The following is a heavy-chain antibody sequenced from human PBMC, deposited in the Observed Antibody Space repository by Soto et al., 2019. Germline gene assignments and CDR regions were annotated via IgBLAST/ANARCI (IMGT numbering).Heavy chain of an antibody. V-gene: IGHV4-4*07. D-gene: IGHD1-1*01. Sequence: KPSETLSLTCTVSGASISGFYWSWIRKSAGKGLEWMGRIYATGTTDYNPSLKSRVMMSVDTSKKQFSLKLRSVTAADTAVYYCVRDGTKTLRDWFDPWGQGISVTVSS. J-gene: IGHJ5*02. CDR2: IYATGTT. CDR1: GASISGFY. CDR3: VRDGTKTLRDWFDP.